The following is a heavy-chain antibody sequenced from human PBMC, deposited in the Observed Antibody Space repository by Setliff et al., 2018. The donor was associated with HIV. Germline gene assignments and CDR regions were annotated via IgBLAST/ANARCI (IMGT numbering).Heavy chain of an antibody. D-gene: IGHD2-21*01. J-gene: IGHJ4*02. CDR2: IIPIFGTA. V-gene: IGHV1-69*13. CDR3: ARDPVSDNSATPYYFDY. Sequence: SVKVSCKASGGTFSTYAISWVRQAPGQGLGWMGGIIPIFGTANYDQRFQGRVTITADETTSTAYMELSSLRSEDTAVYFCARDPVSDNSATPYYFDYWGQGTLVTVSS. CDR1: GGTFSTYA.